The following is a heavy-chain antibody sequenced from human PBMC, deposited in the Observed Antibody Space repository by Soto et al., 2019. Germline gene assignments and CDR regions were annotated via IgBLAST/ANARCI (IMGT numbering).Heavy chain of an antibody. CDR2: IYHSGST. CDR1: SGSISSSNW. D-gene: IGHD3-16*02. V-gene: IGHV4-4*02. CDR3: ARAHLGELSWPRRSFDY. Sequence: SETLSLTCAVSSGSISSSNWWSWVRQPPGKGLEWIGEIYHSGSTNYNPSLKSRVTISVDKSKNQFSLKLSSVTAADTAVYYCARAHLGELSWPRRSFDYWGQGTLVTVSS. J-gene: IGHJ4*02.